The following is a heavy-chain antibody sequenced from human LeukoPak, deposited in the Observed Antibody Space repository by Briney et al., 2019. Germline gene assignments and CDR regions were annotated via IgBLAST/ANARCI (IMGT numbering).Heavy chain of an antibody. V-gene: IGHV1-2*02. Sequence: ASVTASCKASEYTFTGYYIHWVRQAPGQGLEWMGWIYPYSGDTNYAQNFQGRVTMTRDTSISTAYMELSSLKSDDTAVYYCARDRNSGSSLDIWGQGTMLTVSS. CDR2: IYPYSGDT. D-gene: IGHD6-6*01. J-gene: IGHJ3*02. CDR3: ARDRNSGSSLDI. CDR1: EYTFTGYY.